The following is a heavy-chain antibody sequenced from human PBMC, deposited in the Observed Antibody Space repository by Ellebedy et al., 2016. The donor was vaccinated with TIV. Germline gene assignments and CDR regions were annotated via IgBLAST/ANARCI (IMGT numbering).Heavy chain of an antibody. CDR3: AKGCSSGFNYDRVGFEY. CDR2: INADGSST. Sequence: GGSLRLSCVASGFTFSAFAIHWVRQPPGRGLEWLSVINADGSSTDHADSVKGRFIITRDNSKNTLYLQMNRLRTDDTAVYYCAKGCSSGFNYDRVGFEYWGQGTLVTVSS. CDR1: GFTFSAFA. D-gene: IGHD3-16*01. V-gene: IGHV3-23*01. J-gene: IGHJ4*02.